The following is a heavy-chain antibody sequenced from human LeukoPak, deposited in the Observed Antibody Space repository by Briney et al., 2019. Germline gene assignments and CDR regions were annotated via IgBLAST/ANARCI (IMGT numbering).Heavy chain of an antibody. J-gene: IGHJ4*02. V-gene: IGHV4-31*03. CDR3: ARHIVVVPAPFDY. CDR2: INHSGST. D-gene: IGHD2-2*01. Sequence: PSQTLSLTCTVSGGSISSGGSDWGWIRQHPKRGLEWVGYINHSGSTYYNPSLGSRVTMSVDTSKNQFSLKLSSVTAADSAVYYCARHIVVVPAPFDYWGQGTLVTVSS. CDR1: GGSISSGGSD.